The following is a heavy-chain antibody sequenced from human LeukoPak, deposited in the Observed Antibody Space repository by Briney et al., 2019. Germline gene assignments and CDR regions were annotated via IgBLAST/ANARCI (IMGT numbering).Heavy chain of an antibody. CDR1: GYTFTSYD. V-gene: IGHV1-8*03. D-gene: IGHD1-14*01. J-gene: IGHJ4*02. Sequence: ASVKVSCKASGYTFTSYDINWVRQATGQGLEWMGWMNPNSGNTGYAQKFQGRVTITRNTSISTAYMELSSLRSEDTAVYYCARVQPEYGPIDYWGQGTLVTVSS. CDR2: MNPNSGNT. CDR3: ARVQPEYGPIDY.